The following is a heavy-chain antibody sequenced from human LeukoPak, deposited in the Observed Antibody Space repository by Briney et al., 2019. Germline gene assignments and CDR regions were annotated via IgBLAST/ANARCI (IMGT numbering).Heavy chain of an antibody. J-gene: IGHJ6*03. CDR3: AKGGEATMRDGYNYYYYYMEV. D-gene: IGHD5-24*01. Sequence: PGGSLRLSCATSGITLSSHAMSWVRQAPGKGLEWVSLISGSGGHTYYGDSVKGRFTISRDNSKNTFYLQMNSLRADDTAVYYCAKGGEATMRDGYNYYYYYMEVWGKGTTVTASS. V-gene: IGHV3-23*01. CDR2: ISGSGGHT. CDR1: GITLSSHA.